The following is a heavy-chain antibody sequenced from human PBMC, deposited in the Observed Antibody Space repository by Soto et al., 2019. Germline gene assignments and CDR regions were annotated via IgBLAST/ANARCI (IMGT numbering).Heavy chain of an antibody. Sequence: SETLSLTCAVSGYSISSGYYWGWIRQPPGKGLEWIGSIYHSGSTYYNPSLKSRVTISVDTSKNQFSLRLSSVTAADTAVYYCASMYYDSSGYPTYAFDYWGQGTLVTVSS. CDR3: ASMYYDSSGYPTYAFDY. D-gene: IGHD3-22*01. CDR1: GYSISSGYY. J-gene: IGHJ4*02. V-gene: IGHV4-38-2*01. CDR2: IYHSGST.